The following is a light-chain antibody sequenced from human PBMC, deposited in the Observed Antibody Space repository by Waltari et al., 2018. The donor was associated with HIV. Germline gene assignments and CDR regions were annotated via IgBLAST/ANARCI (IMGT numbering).Light chain of an antibody. CDR3: QQSHSAPYT. CDR2: AAS. V-gene: IGKV1-39*01. J-gene: IGKJ2*01. CDR1: QSITNF. Sequence: DIQMTQSPSSLSASVGDRVTITCRASQSITNFLNWYQQKPGRAPKLLIYAASNLQSGVPSRFSGSGSGTDFTLTISSLQPYDFATFYCQQSHSAPYTFGQGTKLDIK.